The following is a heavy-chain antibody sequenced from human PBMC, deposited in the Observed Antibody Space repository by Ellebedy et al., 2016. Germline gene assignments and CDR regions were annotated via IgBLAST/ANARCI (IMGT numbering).Heavy chain of an antibody. V-gene: IGHV3-7*03. D-gene: IGHD2-15*01. CDR2: ISPDGSAN. Sequence: GESLKISCVGSGFTFSRHWMHWARQAPGKGLEWVANISPDGSANNYVDSMRGRFTIFRDNAKNSVYLQINSLRAEDTAVYYCARGVGSGWFDPWGQGTLVTVSS. CDR1: GFTFSRHW. CDR3: ARGVGSGWFDP. J-gene: IGHJ5*02.